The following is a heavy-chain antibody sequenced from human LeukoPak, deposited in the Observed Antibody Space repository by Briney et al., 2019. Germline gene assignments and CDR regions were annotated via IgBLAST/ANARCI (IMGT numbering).Heavy chain of an antibody. CDR2: IRTKANSYAT. J-gene: IGHJ4*02. CDR1: GFTSSASA. V-gene: IGHV3-73*01. Sequence: GGSLKLSCAASGFTSSASAMHWVRQASGKGRGWVGRIRTKANSYATAYAASVKGRFTISRDDSKTTAYLQMNSLKTEDTAVYYCARGVVGATTYFDYWGQGTLVTVSS. CDR3: ARGVVGATTYFDY. D-gene: IGHD1-26*01.